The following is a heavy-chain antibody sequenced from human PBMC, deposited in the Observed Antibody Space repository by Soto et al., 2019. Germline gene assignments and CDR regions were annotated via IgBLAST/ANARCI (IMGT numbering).Heavy chain of an antibody. J-gene: IGHJ4*02. V-gene: IGHV3-33*01. CDR1: GFTFSSYG. CDR3: ARDRPSLNFDY. D-gene: IGHD3-16*02. CDR2: IWYDGSNK. Sequence: QPGGSLRLSCAASGFTFSSYGMHWVRQAPGKGLEWVAVIWYDGSNKYYADSVKGRFTISRDNSKNTLYLQMNSLRAEDTAVYYCARDRPSLNFDYWGQGTLVTVSS.